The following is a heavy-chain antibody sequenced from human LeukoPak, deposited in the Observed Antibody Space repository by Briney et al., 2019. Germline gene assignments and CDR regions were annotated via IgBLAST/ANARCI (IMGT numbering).Heavy chain of an antibody. J-gene: IGHJ4*02. D-gene: IGHD3-22*01. Sequence: GASVKVSCKASGYTFTSYGISWVRQAPGQGLEWMGWISAYNGNTNYAQKLQGRVTMTTDTSTSTAYMELRSLRSDDTAVYYCARGGYHDSGGYYPDSFDYWGQGTLVTVSS. CDR3: ARGGYHDSGGYYPDSFDY. CDR1: GYTFTSYG. V-gene: IGHV1-18*01. CDR2: ISAYNGNT.